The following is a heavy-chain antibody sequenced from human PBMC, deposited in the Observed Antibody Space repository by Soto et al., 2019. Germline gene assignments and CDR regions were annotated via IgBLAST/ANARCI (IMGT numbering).Heavy chain of an antibody. D-gene: IGHD3-22*01. CDR1: GYTFINFY. Sequence: ASVKVSWKASGYTFINFYIHWGRQAPGQGLEWMGIINPSGGSTSYAQKFQGRVTMTRDTSTSTVYMELSSLRSEDTAVHYCARADYYGSSGYHLDYWGQGTLVTVSS. V-gene: IGHV1-46*01. CDR2: INPSGGST. CDR3: ARADYYGSSGYHLDY. J-gene: IGHJ4*02.